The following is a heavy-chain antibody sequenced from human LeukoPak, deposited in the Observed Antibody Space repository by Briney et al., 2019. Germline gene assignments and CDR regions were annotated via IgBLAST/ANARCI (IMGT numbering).Heavy chain of an antibody. V-gene: IGHV3-23*01. D-gene: IGHD6-19*01. CDR2: ISGSGGST. CDR3: AKGSGWYV. Sequence: GGSLRLSCAASGFTFSSSSMSWVRQAPGKGLEWVSVISGSGGSTDYADSVKGRFTISRDDSKNTLYLQINSLRAEDTAVYYCAKGSGWYVWGQGTLVTVSS. J-gene: IGHJ4*02. CDR1: GFTFSSSS.